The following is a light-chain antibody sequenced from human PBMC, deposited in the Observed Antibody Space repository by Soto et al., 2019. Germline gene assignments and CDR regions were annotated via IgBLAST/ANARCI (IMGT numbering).Light chain of an antibody. CDR2: RNN. J-gene: IGLJ1*01. CDR3: AAWDDSMSVYV. Sequence: QSVLTQPPSASETPGQPVTISCSGSISNIGSNPVYWHQQLPGTAPTIIIFRNNQRPSGVPDRFSDSKSGTSASLAISVLRSEDEADYYCAAWDDSMSVYVFGAGTKLTVL. V-gene: IGLV1-47*01. CDR1: ISNIGSNP.